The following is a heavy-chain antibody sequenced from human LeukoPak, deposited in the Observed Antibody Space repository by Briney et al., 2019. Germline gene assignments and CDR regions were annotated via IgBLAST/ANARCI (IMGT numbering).Heavy chain of an antibody. CDR2: IKSKRYGGTT. Sequence: PGESLTLSCAASGFTFSNYWMSWVRHAPGKGLECVGRIKSKRYGGTTDYAAPVKGRFTISRDDSKNTLYLQMNSLKTEDTAVYYCTTYTSGNYNNWGQGTLVTVSS. J-gene: IGHJ4*02. CDR1: GFTFSNYW. CDR3: TTYTSGNYNN. D-gene: IGHD3-10*01. V-gene: IGHV3-15*01.